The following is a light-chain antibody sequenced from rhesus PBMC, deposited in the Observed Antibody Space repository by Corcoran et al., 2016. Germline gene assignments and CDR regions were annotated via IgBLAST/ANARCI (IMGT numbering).Light chain of an antibody. V-gene: IGKV1-38*01. CDR2: DAS. J-gene: IGKJ2*01. CDR3: QQRNDYPYT. Sequence: DIQLTQSPSSLSASVGDRVTMSCRASQGISSHLAWYQQKSGKAPKLLIYDASNLQSGVPSRFSGSGSGTECSPTISTLQPEDFATYYCQQRNDYPYTFGQGTKVEIK. CDR1: QGISSH.